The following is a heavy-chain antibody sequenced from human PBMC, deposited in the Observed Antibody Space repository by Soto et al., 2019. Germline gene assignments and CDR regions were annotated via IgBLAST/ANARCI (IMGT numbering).Heavy chain of an antibody. Sequence: LRLSCAASGFTFDDYSMHWVRQARGKGLEWVSGISWNSGSIGYADSVKGRFTISRDNAKNSLYLQMNSLRAEDTALYYCAKGRVVVAAPGWFDPWGQGTLVTVSS. CDR2: ISWNSGSI. V-gene: IGHV3-9*01. D-gene: IGHD2-15*01. CDR3: AKGRVVVAAPGWFDP. J-gene: IGHJ5*02. CDR1: GFTFDDYS.